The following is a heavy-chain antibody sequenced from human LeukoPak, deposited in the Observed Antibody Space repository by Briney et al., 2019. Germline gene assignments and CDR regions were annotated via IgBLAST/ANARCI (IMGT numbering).Heavy chain of an antibody. J-gene: IGHJ5*02. CDR2: ISRSSSTI. D-gene: IGHD6-6*01. Sequence: GGSLRLSCAASGFTFSSYSMNWARQAPGKGLEWVSYISRSSSTIYYADSVKGRFTISRDNAKNSLYLQMNSLRAEDTAVYYCARDCHIEYSSSSGWFDPWGQGTLVTVSS. CDR3: ARDCHIEYSSSSGWFDP. CDR1: GFTFSSYS. V-gene: IGHV3-48*01.